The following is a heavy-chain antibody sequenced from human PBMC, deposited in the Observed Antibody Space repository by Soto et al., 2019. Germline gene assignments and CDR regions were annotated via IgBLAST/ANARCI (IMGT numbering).Heavy chain of an antibody. D-gene: IGHD3-9*01. CDR3: ARGSYYDILTGYYNVRDYYGMDV. CDR1: GYTFTSYA. CDR2: INAGNGNT. J-gene: IGHJ6*02. V-gene: IGHV1-3*01. Sequence: ASVKVSCTASGYTFTSYAMHWVRQAPGQRLEWMGWINAGNGNTNYAQKFQGWVTMTRDTSISTAYMELSRLRSDDTAVYYCARGSYYDILTGYYNVRDYYGMDVWGQGTTVTVSS.